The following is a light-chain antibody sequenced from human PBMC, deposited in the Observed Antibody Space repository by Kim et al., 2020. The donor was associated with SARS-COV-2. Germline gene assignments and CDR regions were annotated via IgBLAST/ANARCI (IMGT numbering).Light chain of an antibody. CDR3: ASRDRTGHRYV. Sequence: KVTSPGEGDTRISFSASWDRQKPGQAPELIVFGKDDRPSGVPDRFSGSSSGDTASLTISGTQAQDEGDFYCASRDRTGHRYVFGSGTKVTVL. V-gene: IGLV3-19*01. CDR1: TRISFS. J-gene: IGLJ1*01. CDR2: GKD.